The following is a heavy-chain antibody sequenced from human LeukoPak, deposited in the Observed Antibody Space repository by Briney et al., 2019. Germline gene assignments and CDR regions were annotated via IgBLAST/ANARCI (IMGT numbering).Heavy chain of an antibody. V-gene: IGHV4-4*07. J-gene: IGHJ6*03. CDR2: IYTSGST. Sequence: SETLSLTCTVSGYSISSGYYWGWIRQPAGKGLEWIGRIYTSGSTNYNPSLKSRVTVSVDTSKNQFSLKLSSVTAADTAVYYCARGIAVTGSFRYYYYYIDVWSKGTTVTVSS. CDR3: ARGIAVTGSFRYYYYYIDV. CDR1: GYSISSGYY. D-gene: IGHD6-19*01.